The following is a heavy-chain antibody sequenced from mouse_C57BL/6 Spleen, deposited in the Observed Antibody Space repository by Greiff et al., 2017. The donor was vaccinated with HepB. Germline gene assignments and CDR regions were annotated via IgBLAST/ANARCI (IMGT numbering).Heavy chain of an antibody. Sequence: VKLMESGPGLVAPSQSLSITCTVSGFSLTSYGVHWVRQPPGKGLEWLVVIWSDGSTTYNSALKSRLSISKDNSKSQVFLKMNSLQTDDTAMYYCARHWGDYGSSYNYFDYWGQGTTLTVSS. V-gene: IGHV2-6-1*01. D-gene: IGHD1-1*01. CDR2: IWSDGST. CDR3: ARHWGDYGSSYNYFDY. CDR1: GFSLTSYG. J-gene: IGHJ2*01.